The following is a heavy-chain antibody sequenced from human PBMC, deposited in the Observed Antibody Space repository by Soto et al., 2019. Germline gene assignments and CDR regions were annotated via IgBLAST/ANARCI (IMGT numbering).Heavy chain of an antibody. Sequence: EVQLVESGGGLVQPGGSLKLSCAASGFTFSGSAMHWVRQASGKGLEWVGRIRSKANSYATAYAASVKGRFTISRDDSKNTAYLQMNSLKTEDTAVYYCTRGSVVVPAATVAYYYYGMDVW. J-gene: IGHJ6*01. CDR3: TRGSVVVPAATVAYYYYGMDV. V-gene: IGHV3-73*02. D-gene: IGHD2-2*01. CDR1: GFTFSGSA. CDR2: IRSKANSYAT.